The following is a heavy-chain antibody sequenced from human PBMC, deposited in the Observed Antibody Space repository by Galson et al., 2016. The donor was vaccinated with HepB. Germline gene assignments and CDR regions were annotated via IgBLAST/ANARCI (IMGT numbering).Heavy chain of an antibody. D-gene: IGHD3-16*01. CDR1: GYSFSTYW. CDR3: ATETPSNVGQNSVQFGYFQH. CDR2: IYPGDSDT. J-gene: IGHJ1*01. V-gene: IGHV5-51*03. Sequence: QSGAEVKKPGESLKIACKASGYSFSTYWIAWVRQMPGKGLEWMGIIYPGDSDTRYSPSFQGQVTISADKSITTAYLEWSSLKAPDNAMYYCATETPSNVGQNSVQFGYFQHWGQGTLVTVSS.